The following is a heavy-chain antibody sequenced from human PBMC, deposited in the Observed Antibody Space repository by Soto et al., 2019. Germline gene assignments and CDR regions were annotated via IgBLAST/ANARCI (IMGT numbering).Heavy chain of an antibody. V-gene: IGHV3-30-3*01. J-gene: IGHJ5*02. Sequence: GGSLRLSCAASGFTFSSYAMHWVRQAPGKGLEWVAVISYDGSNKYYADSVKGRFTISRDNSKNTLYLQMNSLRAEDTAVYYCARDPSLFCRYLLNWFDPWGQGTLVTDSS. CDR3: ARDPSLFCRYLLNWFDP. CDR1: GFTFSSYA. D-gene: IGHD1-26*01. CDR2: ISYDGSNK.